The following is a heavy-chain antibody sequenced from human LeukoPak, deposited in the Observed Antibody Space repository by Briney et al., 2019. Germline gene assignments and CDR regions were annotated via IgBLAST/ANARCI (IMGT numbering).Heavy chain of an antibody. CDR3: ARDLSEEYCSGGSCSNWFDP. Sequence: SETLSLTCAVSGGSISSNSYYWGWIRQPPGKGLEWIGSIYHSGSTYYNPSLKSRVTISVDTSKNQFSLKLSSVTAADTAVYYCARDLSEEYCSGGSCSNWFDPWGQGTLVTVSS. V-gene: IGHV4-39*07. J-gene: IGHJ5*02. D-gene: IGHD2-15*01. CDR1: GGSISSNSYY. CDR2: IYHSGST.